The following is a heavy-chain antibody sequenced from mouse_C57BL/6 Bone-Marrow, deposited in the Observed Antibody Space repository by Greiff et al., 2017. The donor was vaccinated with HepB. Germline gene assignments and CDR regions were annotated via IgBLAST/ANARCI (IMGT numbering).Heavy chain of an antibody. D-gene: IGHD1-1*01. V-gene: IGHV10-1*01. Sequence: EVKLVESGGGLVQPKGSLKLSCAASGFSFNTYAMNWVRQAPGKGLEWVARIRSKSNNYATYYADSVKDRFTISRDDSESMLYLQMNNLKTEDTAMYYCVRHEVSYYYGSSPYAMDYWGQGTSVTVSS. CDR1: GFSFNTYA. CDR2: IRSKSNNYAT. J-gene: IGHJ4*01. CDR3: VRHEVSYYYGSSPYAMDY.